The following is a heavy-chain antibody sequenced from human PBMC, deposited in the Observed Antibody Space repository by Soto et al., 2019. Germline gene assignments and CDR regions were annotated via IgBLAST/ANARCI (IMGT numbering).Heavy chain of an antibody. CDR1: GYTFTSYG. CDR3: ARXLGSYALDY. Sequence: QVQLVQSGAEVKKPGASVKVSCKASGYTFTSYGISWVRQAHGQGLEWMGWISANNGNTNYAQKLQGRVTMTTDKSXSXAXXXXRXXXXDXTAXXYXARXLGSYALDYWGQGNLVTVSS. CDR2: ISANNGNT. V-gene: IGHV1-18*01. D-gene: IGHD1-26*01. J-gene: IGHJ4*02.